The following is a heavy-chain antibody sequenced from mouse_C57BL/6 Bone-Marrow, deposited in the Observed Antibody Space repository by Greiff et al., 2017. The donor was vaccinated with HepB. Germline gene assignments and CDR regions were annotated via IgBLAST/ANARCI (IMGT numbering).Heavy chain of an antibody. CDR3: ARSLYYYGSRAFDY. J-gene: IGHJ2*01. CDR2: IDPSDSYT. Sequence: QVQLQQPGAELVRPGTSVKLSCKASGYTFTSYWMHWVKQRPGQGLEWIGVIDPSDSYTNYNQKFKGKATLTVDTSSSTAYMQLSSLTSEDSAVYYCARSLYYYGSRAFDYWGQGTTLTGSS. D-gene: IGHD1-1*01. V-gene: IGHV1-59*01. CDR1: GYTFTSYW.